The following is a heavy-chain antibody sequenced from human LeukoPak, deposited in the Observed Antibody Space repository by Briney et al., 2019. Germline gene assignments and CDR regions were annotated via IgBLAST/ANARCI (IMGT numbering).Heavy chain of an antibody. CDR3: AKDEWYSNYGLDY. Sequence: PGGSLRLSCAASGFTVSSHYMSWVRQAPGKGLEWVSVIYSGGSTYYADSVKGRFTISRDNTKNTLYLQMNSLRAEDTAVYYCAKDEWYSNYGLDYWGQGTLVTVSS. V-gene: IGHV3-53*05. D-gene: IGHD4-11*01. CDR1: GFTVSSHY. J-gene: IGHJ4*02. CDR2: IYSGGST.